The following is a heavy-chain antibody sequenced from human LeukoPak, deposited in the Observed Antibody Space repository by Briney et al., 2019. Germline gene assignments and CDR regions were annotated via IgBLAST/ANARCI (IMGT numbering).Heavy chain of an antibody. D-gene: IGHD2-2*01. Sequence: GESLRLSCAASGFTFSSYWMSWVRQAPGKGLEWVANIKQDGSEKYYVDSVKGRFTISRDNAKNSLYLQMNSLRAEDTAVYYCARELGYCCSTSYTTDYWGQGTLVTVSS. J-gene: IGHJ4*02. V-gene: IGHV3-7*01. CDR2: IKQDGSEK. CDR1: GFTFSSYW. CDR3: ARELGYCCSTSYTTDY.